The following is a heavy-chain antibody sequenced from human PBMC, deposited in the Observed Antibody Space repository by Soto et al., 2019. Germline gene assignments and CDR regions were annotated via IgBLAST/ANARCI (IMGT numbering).Heavy chain of an antibody. J-gene: IGHJ3*02. CDR1: GYTFTSYG. CDR3: ARETVVVVIEKWNDHDAFDI. CDR2: ISAYNGNT. Sequence: ASVKVSCKASGYTFTSYGISWVRQAPGQGLEWMGWISAYNGNTNYAQKLQGRVTMTTDTSTSTAYMELRSLRSDDTAVYYCARETVVVVIEKWNDHDAFDIWGQGTMVTVSS. V-gene: IGHV1-18*01. D-gene: IGHD2-21*01.